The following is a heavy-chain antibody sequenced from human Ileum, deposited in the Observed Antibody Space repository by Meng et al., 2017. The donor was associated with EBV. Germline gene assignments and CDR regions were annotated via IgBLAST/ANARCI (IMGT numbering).Heavy chain of an antibody. Sequence: QVRLQEWGPGLVKPSQTLSLTCAVSGVSISSGVYHWSWIRQPPGKGLEWIGCSGGTYYNPSLKSRLTISVDTSKNQFSLKLDSATAADTAVYYCAIYAVGGSGQGYWGQGTLVTVSS. CDR2: CSGGT. CDR3: AIYAVGGSGQGY. V-gene: IGHV4-30-4*01. J-gene: IGHJ4*02. CDR1: GVSISSGVYH. D-gene: IGHD1-26*01.